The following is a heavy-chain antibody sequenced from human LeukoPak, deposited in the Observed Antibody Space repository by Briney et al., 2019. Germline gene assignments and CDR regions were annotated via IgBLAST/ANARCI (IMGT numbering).Heavy chain of an antibody. J-gene: IGHJ4*02. CDR2: INSDGSST. D-gene: IGHD3-9*01. V-gene: IGHV3-74*01. CDR1: GFTFSSYW. Sequence: PGGSLRLSCAASGFTFSSYWMHWVRQAPGKGLVWVSRINSDGSSTSYADSVKGRFTISRDNAKNTLYLQMNSLRAEDTAVYYCAREGYFDCLDYWGQGTLVTVSS. CDR3: AREGYFDCLDY.